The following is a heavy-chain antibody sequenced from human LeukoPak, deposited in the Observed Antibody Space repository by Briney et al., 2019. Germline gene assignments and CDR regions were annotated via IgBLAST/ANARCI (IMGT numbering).Heavy chain of an antibody. CDR1: GGSFSGYY. D-gene: IGHD3-10*01. CDR3: AGVGIRGVIPFDY. J-gene: IGHJ4*02. Sequence: PSGTLSLTCAVYGGSFSGYYWSWIRQPPGKGLEWIGEINHSGSTNYNPSLKSRVTISVDTSKNQFSLKLSSVTAADTAVYYCAGVGIRGVIPFDYWGQGTLVTVSS. CDR2: INHSGST. V-gene: IGHV4-34*01.